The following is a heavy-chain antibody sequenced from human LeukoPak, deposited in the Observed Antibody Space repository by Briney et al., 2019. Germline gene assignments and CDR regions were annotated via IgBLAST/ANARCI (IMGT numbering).Heavy chain of an antibody. J-gene: IGHJ6*03. CDR1: GGSISSYY. CDR3: ARDGIQLDWAYMDV. D-gene: IGHD5-18*01. V-gene: IGHV4-59*01. CDR2: IDYSGST. Sequence: PSETLSLTCTVSGGSISSYYWSWVRHPRGKGLECIGYIDYSGSTNYNPSLKSRVTISVDTSKNQFSLKLSSVTAADTAVYYCARDGIQLDWAYMDVWGKGTTVTVSS.